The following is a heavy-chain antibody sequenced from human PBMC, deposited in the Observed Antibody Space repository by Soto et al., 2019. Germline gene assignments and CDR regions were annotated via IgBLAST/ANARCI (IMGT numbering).Heavy chain of an antibody. CDR3: ARDSTTDYYYYYGMDV. D-gene: IGHD4-4*01. J-gene: IGHJ6*02. CDR2: IDPSDSYT. Sequence: PGESLKISCKGSGYSFTSYWISWVRQMPGKGLEWMGRIDPSDSYTNYSPSFQGHVTISADKSISTAYLQWSSLKASDTALYYCARDSTTDYYYYYGMDVWGQGTTVTVSS. V-gene: IGHV5-10-1*01. CDR1: GYSFTSYW.